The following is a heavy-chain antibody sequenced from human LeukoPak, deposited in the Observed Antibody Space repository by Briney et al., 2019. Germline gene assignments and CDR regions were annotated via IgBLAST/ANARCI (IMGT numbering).Heavy chain of an antibody. V-gene: IGHV3-33*01. CDR1: GFVFSTYG. Sequence: PGGSLRLSCAASGFVFSTYGMHWVRQAPGRGLEWVADIWHDGINTHYADSVKGRFTISRDISRNTLYLQMDSLRADDTAVYYCAAVCAEGYIDYWGQGTVVTVSS. D-gene: IGHD2-2*02. J-gene: IGHJ4*02. CDR3: AAVCAEGYIDY. CDR2: IWHDGINT.